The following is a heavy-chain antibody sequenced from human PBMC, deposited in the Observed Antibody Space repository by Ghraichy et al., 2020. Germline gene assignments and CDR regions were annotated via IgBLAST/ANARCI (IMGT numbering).Heavy chain of an antibody. CDR1: GYSISSGYY. Sequence: SETLSLTCTVSGYSISSGYYWGWIRQSPGKGLEWIGSIHYSGSTYNNPSLKSRVIISVDTSKNQFFLKVSSVTAADTAVYHCARDRSRYTGSYYYYYGIDVWGQGTPVTVSS. V-gene: IGHV4-38-2*02. J-gene: IGHJ6*02. CDR2: IHYSGST. D-gene: IGHD1-26*01. CDR3: ARDRSRYTGSYYYYYGIDV.